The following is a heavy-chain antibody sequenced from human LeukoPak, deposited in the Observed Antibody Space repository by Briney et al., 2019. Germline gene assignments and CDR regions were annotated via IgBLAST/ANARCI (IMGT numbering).Heavy chain of an antibody. CDR3: ARGSGSSGGDYDY. Sequence: GASVKVSCKASGYTFTSYYMHWVRQAPGQGLEWMGIINPSDGSTSNAQKFQGRVTMTRDTSTSTVYMELSSLRFEDTAVYSCARGSGSSGGDYDYWGQGTLVTVSS. CDR2: INPSDGST. J-gene: IGHJ4*02. D-gene: IGHD2-15*01. V-gene: IGHV1-46*01. CDR1: GYTFTSYY.